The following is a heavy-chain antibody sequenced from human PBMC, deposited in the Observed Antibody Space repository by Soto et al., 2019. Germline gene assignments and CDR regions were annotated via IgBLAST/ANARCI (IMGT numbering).Heavy chain of an antibody. CDR3: ARPRGCIYGFDY. D-gene: IGHD5-18*01. Sequence: QVQLVQSGAEVKKPGASVKVSCKASGYTFTSYGISWVRQAPGQGLEWMGWSSAYNGNTNYAQKLQGRATMTTDRVTSTAYRELMSLRSDDTAVDSCARPRGCIYGFDYWGQGPLGTVAS. CDR1: GYTFTSYG. J-gene: IGHJ4*02. CDR2: SSAYNGNT. V-gene: IGHV1-18*01.